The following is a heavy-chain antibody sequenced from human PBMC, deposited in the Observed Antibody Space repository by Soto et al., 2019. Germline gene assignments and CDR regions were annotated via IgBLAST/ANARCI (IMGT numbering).Heavy chain of an antibody. J-gene: IGHJ4*02. CDR2: IYWDDDK. CDR1: GFSLSTSGVG. CDR3: PHRPATIAAAGFDY. V-gene: IGHV2-5*02. Sequence: QITLKESGPTLVKPTQTLTLTCTFSGFSLSTSGVGVGWIRQPPGKALEWLAVIYWDDDKRYRPSLKSRLTTPKATTKNRVALKMPNWAPVHPAKYHCPHRPATIAAAGFDYWGQGTLVTVSS. D-gene: IGHD6-13*01.